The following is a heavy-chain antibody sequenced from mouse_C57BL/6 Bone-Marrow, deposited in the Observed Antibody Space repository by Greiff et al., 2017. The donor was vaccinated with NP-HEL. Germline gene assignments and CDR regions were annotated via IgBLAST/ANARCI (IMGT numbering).Heavy chain of an antibody. Sequence: QVQLKESGAELVKPGASVKMSCKASGYTFTSYWITWVKQRPGQGLEWIGDIYPGSGSTNYNEKFKSKATLTVDTSSSTAYMQLSSLTSEDSAVYYCARGGLYYDYDGFAYWGQGTLVTVSA. CDR2: IYPGSGST. J-gene: IGHJ3*01. D-gene: IGHD2-4*01. V-gene: IGHV1-55*01. CDR1: GYTFTSYW. CDR3: ARGGLYYDYDGFAY.